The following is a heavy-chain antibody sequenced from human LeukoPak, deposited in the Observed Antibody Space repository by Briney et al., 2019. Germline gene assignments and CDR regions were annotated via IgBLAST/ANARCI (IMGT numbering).Heavy chain of an antibody. D-gene: IGHD3-10*01. CDR2: ISPTNGAT. CDR3: ARSLSVARGLITTMLGY. Sequence: ASVTVSCKPSGYIFTDFYLHWVRQAPGQGLEWMGWISPTNGATSYARRFQGRVNMARDTSTSTSYMELSSLGSDDTAVYYCARSLSVARGLITTMLGYWGQGTLVTVSS. CDR1: GYIFTDFY. J-gene: IGHJ4*02. V-gene: IGHV1-2*02.